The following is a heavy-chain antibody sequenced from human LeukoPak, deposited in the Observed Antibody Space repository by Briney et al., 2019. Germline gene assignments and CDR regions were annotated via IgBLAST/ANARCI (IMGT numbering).Heavy chain of an antibody. D-gene: IGHD6-19*01. CDR3: GAYSSGWLGIDY. J-gene: IGHJ4*02. CDR1: GGSISSSSYY. CDR2: IYYNGST. V-gene: IGHV4-39*01. Sequence: SETLSLTCTVSGGSISSSSYYWGWIRQPPGKGLEWIGSIYYNGSTYYNPSLKSRVTISVDTSKNQFSLKLSSVTAADTAVYYCGAYSSGWLGIDYWGQGTLVTVSS.